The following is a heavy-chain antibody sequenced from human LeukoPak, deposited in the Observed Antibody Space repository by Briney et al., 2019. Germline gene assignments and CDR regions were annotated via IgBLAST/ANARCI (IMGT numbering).Heavy chain of an antibody. D-gene: IGHD5-24*01. CDR1: GYTFTGYS. CDR3: ATVTRYHSDGYTSRGYNDY. Sequence: ASVKVSCKASGYTFTGYSMHWVRQAPGQGLEWMGLIRPNRGTTNYAQRFQGRVTMTRDTSISTAYMELSSLRSDDTAVYYCATVTRYHSDGYTSRGYNDYWGQGTLVTVSS. V-gene: IGHV1-2*02. CDR2: IRPNRGTT. J-gene: IGHJ4*02.